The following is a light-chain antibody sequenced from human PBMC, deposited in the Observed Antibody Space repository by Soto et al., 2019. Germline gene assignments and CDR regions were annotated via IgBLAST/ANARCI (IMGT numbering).Light chain of an antibody. V-gene: IGKV3-15*01. CDR2: GAS. Sequence: EIVMTQSPATLSVSPGERATLSCMASQSVSSNLAWYQQKPGQATRLLIYGASTRATGIPARFSVSGSGTEFTLTISSLQSEDFAVYYCQQYNNWPQGITFGQGTRLEIK. CDR1: QSVSSN. CDR3: QQYNNWPQGIT. J-gene: IGKJ5*01.